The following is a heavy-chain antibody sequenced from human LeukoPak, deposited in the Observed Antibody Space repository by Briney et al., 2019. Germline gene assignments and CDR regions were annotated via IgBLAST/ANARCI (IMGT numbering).Heavy chain of an antibody. J-gene: IGHJ4*02. CDR2: INSDGSST. Sequence: GGSLRLSCAASGFTFSSYWMHWVRQAPGKALVWVSRINSDGSSTSCADSVKGRFTISRDNAKNTLYLQMNSLRAEDTAVYYCARDRRVIGPIEYWGQGTLVTVSS. D-gene: IGHD2-21*01. CDR3: ARDRRVIGPIEY. V-gene: IGHV3-74*01. CDR1: GFTFSSYW.